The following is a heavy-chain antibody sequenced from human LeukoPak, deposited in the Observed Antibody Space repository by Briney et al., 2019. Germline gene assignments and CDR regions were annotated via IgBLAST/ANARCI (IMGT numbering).Heavy chain of an antibody. J-gene: IGHJ5*02. Sequence: GGSLRLSCAASGFTFSSYVMSWVRQAPGKGLEWVSAISGSGGSTYYADSVKGRFTISRDNSKNTLYLQMNSLRAEDTAVYYCAKDSVRNYYGSGRPQFDPWGQGTLVTVSS. D-gene: IGHD3-10*01. CDR3: AKDSVRNYYGSGRPQFDP. CDR2: ISGSGGST. V-gene: IGHV3-23*01. CDR1: GFTFSSYV.